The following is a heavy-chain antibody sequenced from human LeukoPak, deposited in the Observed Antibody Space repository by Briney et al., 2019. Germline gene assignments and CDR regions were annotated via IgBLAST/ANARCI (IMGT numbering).Heavy chain of an antibody. D-gene: IGHD3-10*01. J-gene: IGHJ4*02. V-gene: IGHV1-2*02. CDR1: GYTFTGYY. Sequence: ASVKVSCKASGYTFTGYYMHWVRQAPGQGLEWMGWINPNSGGTNYAQKFQGRVTMTRDTSISTAYMELSRLRSDDTAVYYCARAYGLLWFGDLLNYWGQGTLVTVSS. CDR3: ARAYGLLWFGDLLNY. CDR2: INPNSGGT.